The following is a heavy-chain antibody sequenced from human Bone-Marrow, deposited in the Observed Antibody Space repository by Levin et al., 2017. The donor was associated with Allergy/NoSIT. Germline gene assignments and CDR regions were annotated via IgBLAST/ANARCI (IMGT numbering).Heavy chain of an antibody. CDR3: ARDKPYCSGGSCNDAFDI. D-gene: IGHD2-15*01. J-gene: IGHJ3*02. Sequence: ASVKVSCKASGYTFTSYGISWVRQAPGQGLEWMGWISAYNGNTNYAQKLQGRVTMTTDTSTSTAYMELRSLRSDDTAVYYCARDKPYCSGGSCNDAFDIWGQGTMVTVSS. CDR1: GYTFTSYG. CDR2: ISAYNGNT. V-gene: IGHV1-18*01.